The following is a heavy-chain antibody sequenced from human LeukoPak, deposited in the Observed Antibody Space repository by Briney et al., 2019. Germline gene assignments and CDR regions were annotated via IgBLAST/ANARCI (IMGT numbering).Heavy chain of an antibody. V-gene: IGHV3-21*01. CDR2: ISSSSSYI. CDR3: ASDPYYYDSSGFYFDY. D-gene: IGHD3-22*01. Sequence: WGSLRLSCAASGFTFSSYSMNWVRQAPGKGLEWVSSISSSSSYIYYADSVKGRFTISRDNAKNSLYLQMNSLRAEDTAVYYCASDPYYYDSSGFYFDYWGQGTLVTVSS. J-gene: IGHJ4*02. CDR1: GFTFSSYS.